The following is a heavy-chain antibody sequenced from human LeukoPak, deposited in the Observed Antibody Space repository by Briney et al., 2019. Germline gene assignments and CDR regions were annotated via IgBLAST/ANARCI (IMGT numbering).Heavy chain of an antibody. V-gene: IGHV3-66*01. CDR2: IYSGGFT. CDR1: GFNITSNY. Sequence: GGSLRLSCAASGFNITSNYMNWVRQAPGKGLEWVAIIYSGGFTYYRDSVKGRFTIYRDNSKNTVYLQMSSLRAEDTAVYFCARENYDILTGPDHQNPYYYGMDVWGQGTTVTVSS. D-gene: IGHD3-9*01. CDR3: ARENYDILTGPDHQNPYYYGMDV. J-gene: IGHJ6*02.